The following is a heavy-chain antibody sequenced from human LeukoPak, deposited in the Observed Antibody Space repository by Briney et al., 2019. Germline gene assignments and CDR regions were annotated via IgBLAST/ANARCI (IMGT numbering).Heavy chain of an antibody. J-gene: IGHJ3*02. CDR3: AMLRLGELSLLANAYDI. V-gene: IGHV4-38-2*01. CDR1: GSSVNSDQY. CDR2: VHQTGSP. D-gene: IGHD3-16*02. Sequence: PSETLSLTCDVSGSSVNSDQYWGWMRHSPGAGLEWIGSVHQTGSPYYNPSLGSRVSLSIDSTKNSFSLRLTSVTAADTAVDYCAMLRLGELSLLANAYDIWGQGTMVIVSS.